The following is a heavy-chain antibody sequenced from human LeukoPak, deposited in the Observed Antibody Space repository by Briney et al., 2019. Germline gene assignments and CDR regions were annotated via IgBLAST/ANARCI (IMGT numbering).Heavy chain of an antibody. CDR3: ARGRVYYYNSSGYYATRPNFDY. D-gene: IGHD3-22*01. CDR2: IYYSGNT. V-gene: IGHV4-39*01. Sequence: PSETLSLTCIVSGGSISTSAYYWGWIRQPPGEGLQWIGSIYYSGNTYYNSSLKSRVTISVDTSKNQFSLKLSSVTAADTAVYYCARGRVYYYNSSGYYATRPNFDYWGQGTLVTVSS. J-gene: IGHJ4*02. CDR1: GGSISTSAYY.